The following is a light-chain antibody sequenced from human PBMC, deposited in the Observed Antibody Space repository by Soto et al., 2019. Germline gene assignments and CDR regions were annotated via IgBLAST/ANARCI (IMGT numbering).Light chain of an antibody. CDR2: AAS. J-gene: IGKJ1*01. Sequence: DIQMTQSPSSLSASVGDRVTITCRASQSISSYLNWYQQKPGKAPKLLIYAASNLQSGVPSRFSGGASGTDFTLIISSLQPEDFATYYCQQSHSTPRTFGQGTKVEIK. V-gene: IGKV1-39*01. CDR1: QSISSY. CDR3: QQSHSTPRT.